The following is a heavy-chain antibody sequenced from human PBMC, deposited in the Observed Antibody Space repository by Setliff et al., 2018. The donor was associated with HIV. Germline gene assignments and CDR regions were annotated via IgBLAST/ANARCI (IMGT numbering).Heavy chain of an antibody. Sequence: ASVNVSYKASGYTFTSYGISWVRQAPGQGLEWMGWISAYNGNTNYAQNLQGRVTMTTDKSTSTAYMELRSLRSDDTAVYYCARGQYGDELFDYWGQGTLVTVSS. D-gene: IGHD4-17*01. CDR1: GYTFTSYG. CDR2: ISAYNGNT. V-gene: IGHV1-18*01. CDR3: ARGQYGDELFDY. J-gene: IGHJ4*02.